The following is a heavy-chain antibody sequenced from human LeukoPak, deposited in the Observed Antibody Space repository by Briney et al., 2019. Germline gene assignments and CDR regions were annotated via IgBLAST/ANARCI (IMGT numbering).Heavy chain of an antibody. D-gene: IGHD3-10*01. CDR2: INQDGSDK. CDR3: AWYGVTHGLDV. V-gene: IGHV3-7*01. CDR1: GFSLSNYW. J-gene: IGHJ6*02. Sequence: PGGSLRLSCAASGFSLSNYWMSWVRQAPGKGLEWVANINQDGSDKYYVDFVMGRFTISKDNAKNSVYLQMNSLRPEDTAIYYCAWYGVTHGLDVWGQGTTVTVSS.